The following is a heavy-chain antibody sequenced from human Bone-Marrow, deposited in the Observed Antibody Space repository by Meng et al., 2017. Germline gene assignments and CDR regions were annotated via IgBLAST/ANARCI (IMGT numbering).Heavy chain of an antibody. CDR3: AKFLRSGGPFDS. D-gene: IGHD1-26*01. CDR2: VYHSGAI. V-gene: IGHV4-39*07. CDR1: GGSITNNNCY. Sequence: SETLSLTCTVDGGSITNNNCYWGWIRQPPGKGLEWIGNVYHSGAISYNPSLKSRITISVDTSQNQFSLTVTSMTAADTAVYHCAKFLRSGGPFDSWGQGTLVTVSS. J-gene: IGHJ4*02.